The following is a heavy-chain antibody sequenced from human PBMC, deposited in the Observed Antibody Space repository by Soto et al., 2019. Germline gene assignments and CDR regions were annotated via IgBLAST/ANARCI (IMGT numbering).Heavy chain of an antibody. CDR3: ARVYCSGGSCYSIDY. CDR2: INPSGGST. CDR1: GYTFTSYF. J-gene: IGHJ4*02. D-gene: IGHD2-15*01. Sequence: QVQLVQSGAEVKKPGASVKVSCKASGYTFTSYFMHWVRQAPGQGLEWMGIINPSGGSTSYAQKFQGRVTMTRDTFTITVYMELSSLRSEDTAVYYCARVYCSGGSCYSIDYWGQGTLVTVSS. V-gene: IGHV1-46*03.